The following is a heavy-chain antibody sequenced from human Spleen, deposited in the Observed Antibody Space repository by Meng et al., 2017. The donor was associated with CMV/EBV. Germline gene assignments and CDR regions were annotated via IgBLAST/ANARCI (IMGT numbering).Heavy chain of an antibody. CDR2: LYSGGST. CDR1: GFTVSSKY. Sequence: GESLKISCAVSGFTVSSKYMSWVRQAPGKGPEWVSFLYSGGSTYYADAVKGGFTISSDDSENTLYLQMNSLGAEDTAAYYFAKWGPKATIPYCHYGMDVWGQGTTVTVSS. CDR3: AKWGPKATIPYCHYGMDV. V-gene: IGHV3-53*01. D-gene: IGHD5-12*01. J-gene: IGHJ6*02.